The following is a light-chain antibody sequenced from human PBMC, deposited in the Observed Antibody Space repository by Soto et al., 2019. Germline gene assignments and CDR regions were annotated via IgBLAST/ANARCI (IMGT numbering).Light chain of an antibody. V-gene: IGLV3-27*01. J-gene: IGLJ3*02. CDR3: YSVADNNVGV. CDR1: VLTNKY. CDR2: KDT. Sequence: SYELTQPSSVSVSPGQTARITCSGDVLTNKYVRWFQQKPGQAPILVIYKDTERPSGIPERFSGSSSGTTVTLTISGAQVEDEADYYCYSVADNNVGVFGGGTKLTVL.